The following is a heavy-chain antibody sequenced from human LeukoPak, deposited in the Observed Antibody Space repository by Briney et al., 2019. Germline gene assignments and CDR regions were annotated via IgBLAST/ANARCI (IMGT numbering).Heavy chain of an antibody. CDR1: GFTFSSYW. CDR3: AREGPIRSLDY. CDR2: VNSDGSST. J-gene: IGHJ4*02. D-gene: IGHD5-24*01. Sequence: PGGSLRLSCAASGFTFSSYWMHWVRQAPGKGLVWVSRVNSDGSSTSYADSVKGRFTISRDNAKNTLYPQMNSLRAEDTAVYYCAREGPIRSLDYWGQGTLVTVSS. V-gene: IGHV3-74*01.